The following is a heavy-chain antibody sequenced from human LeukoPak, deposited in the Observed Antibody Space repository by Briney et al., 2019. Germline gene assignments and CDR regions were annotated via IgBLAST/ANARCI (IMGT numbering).Heavy chain of an antibody. V-gene: IGHV1-8*01. CDR1: GYTSTSYD. D-gene: IGHD2-15*01. J-gene: IGHJ4*02. CDR3: ARRHGRCSDGSCYYPDY. CDR2: MNPNSGNT. Sequence: GASVKVSCKASGYTSTSYDINCVRQATGQGLEWMGWMNPNSGNTGYAQKFQGRVTMTRNSSITTAYMELSSLRSEDTAVYYCARRHGRCSDGSCYYPDYWGQGTLVTVSS.